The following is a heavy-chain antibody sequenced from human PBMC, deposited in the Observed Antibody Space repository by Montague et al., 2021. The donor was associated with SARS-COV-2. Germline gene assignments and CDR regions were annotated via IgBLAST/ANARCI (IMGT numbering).Heavy chain of an antibody. Sequence: SMKVSCKASGYTFTNYGVHWVRQAPGQGLEWMGFISPYTGDTHFAQKSPGRVTLTTDSSTSTTYMDLRNLRSDDTAIYYCARLSYDFWSGSIDYWGQGTLVTVSS. CDR2: ISPYTGDT. CDR3: ARLSYDFWSGSIDY. J-gene: IGHJ4*02. V-gene: IGHV1-18*01. CDR1: GYTFTNYG. D-gene: IGHD3-3*01.